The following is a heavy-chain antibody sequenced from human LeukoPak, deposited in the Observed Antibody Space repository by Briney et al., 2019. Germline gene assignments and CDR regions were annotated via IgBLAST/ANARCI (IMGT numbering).Heavy chain of an antibody. CDR1: GGSISSSSYY. J-gene: IGHJ4*02. CDR2: IYYSGST. Sequence: PSETLSLTCTVSGGSISSSSYYWGWIRQPPGKGLEWIGSIYYSGSTYYNPSLKSRVAISVDTSKNQFSLKLSSVTAADTAVYYCARLLMAGNDYWGQGTLVTVSS. V-gene: IGHV4-39*01. D-gene: IGHD5-24*01. CDR3: ARLLMAGNDY.